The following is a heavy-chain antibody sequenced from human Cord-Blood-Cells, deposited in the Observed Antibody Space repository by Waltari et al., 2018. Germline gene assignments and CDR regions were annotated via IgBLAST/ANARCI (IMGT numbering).Heavy chain of an antibody. CDR3: AKDIRYDSSGYYDY. D-gene: IGHD3-22*01. Sequence: QLVESGGGLVQPGRSLRLSCAASGFTFDDYAMHWVRQAPGKGLEWVSGISWNSGSIGYADSVKGRFTISRDNAKNSLYLQMNSLRAEDTALYYCAKDIRYDSSGYYDYW. V-gene: IGHV3-9*01. CDR1: GFTFDDYA. J-gene: IGHJ4*01. CDR2: ISWNSGSI.